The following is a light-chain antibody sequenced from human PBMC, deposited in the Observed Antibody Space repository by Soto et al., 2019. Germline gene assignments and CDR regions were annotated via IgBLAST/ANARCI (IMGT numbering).Light chain of an antibody. CDR1: QSISNH. CDR3: QQGYGNLMYT. V-gene: IGKV1-39*01. CDR2: TAS. J-gene: IGKJ2*01. Sequence: DIQMTQSPSSLSASVGDRVTITCRASQSISNHLNWYQQKPGKAPNLLIYTASNLQRGVPSRFSGSGSGTDFTSTISRLQPEDFATCLCQQGYGNLMYTFGQGTKVQIK.